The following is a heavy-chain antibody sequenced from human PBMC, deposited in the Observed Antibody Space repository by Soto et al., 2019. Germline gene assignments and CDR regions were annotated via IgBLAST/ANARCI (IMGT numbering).Heavy chain of an antibody. J-gene: IGHJ4*02. CDR3: ERDLEVTATPNYFDY. CDR2: INAGNGNT. V-gene: IGHV1-3*01. D-gene: IGHD2-21*02. CDR1: GYTFTSYA. Sequence: ASVKVSCKASGYTFTSYAMHWVRQAPGQRLEWMGWINAGNGNTKYSQKFQGRVTITRDTSASTAYMELSSLRSEDTAVYYCERDLEVTATPNYFDYWGQGTLVTVSS.